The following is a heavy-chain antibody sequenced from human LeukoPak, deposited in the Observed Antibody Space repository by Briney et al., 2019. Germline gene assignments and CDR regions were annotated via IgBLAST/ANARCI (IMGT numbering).Heavy chain of an antibody. D-gene: IGHD2-21*01. J-gene: IGHJ4*02. CDR1: GGSISSYY. Sequence: SETLSLTCSVSGGSISSYYWSWIRQPPGKGLEWIGYISYSGSTKYNPSLKSRVTIAVDTSRNQFSLKLTSVTAADTAVYYCARLAVVPLSEYDYWGQGTLVTVSS. CDR2: ISYSGST. V-gene: IGHV4-59*08. CDR3: ARLAVVPLSEYDY.